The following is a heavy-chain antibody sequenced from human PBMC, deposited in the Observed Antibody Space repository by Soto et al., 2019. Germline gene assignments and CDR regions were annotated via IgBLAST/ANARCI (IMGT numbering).Heavy chain of an antibody. J-gene: IGHJ4*02. D-gene: IGHD3-10*01. Sequence: QVQLVQSGVEVKKPGASLKVSCKASGYTFTSYGITWVRQAPGQGLEWMGWISADNGVTNYAQKLQGRVTMTTDTSTTRAYMELRNLRSDDTAVYYCARRGVLPDYWGQGTLVTVSS. CDR2: ISADNGVT. V-gene: IGHV1-18*01. CDR1: GYTFTSYG. CDR3: ARRGVLPDY.